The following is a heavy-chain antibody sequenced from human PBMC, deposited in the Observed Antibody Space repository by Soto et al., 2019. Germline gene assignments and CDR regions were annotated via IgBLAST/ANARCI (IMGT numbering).Heavy chain of an antibody. J-gene: IGHJ4*02. CDR3: ARASRDVGATPYYFDY. CDR2: IYDSGTT. CDR1: CAPITRDHYY. D-gene: IGHD1-26*01. Sequence: SEPLSLTCSVSCAPITRDHYYWSWIRHLAGKGLEWIGSIYDSGTTKFNPSLTSRLALSVDTSKNQFSLKLSSVTAADTAVYYCARASRDVGATPYYFDYWGQGTLVTSPQ. V-gene: IGHV4-30-4*08.